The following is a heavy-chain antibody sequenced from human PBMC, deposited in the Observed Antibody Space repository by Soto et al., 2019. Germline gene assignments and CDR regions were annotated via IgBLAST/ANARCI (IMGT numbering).Heavy chain of an antibody. CDR1: GFTFSDYY. J-gene: IGHJ6*03. V-gene: IGHV3-11*01. Sequence: GGSLRLSCAASGFTFSDYYMSWIRQAPGKGLEWVSYISSSGSTIYYADSVKGRFTISRDNAKNSLYLQMNSLRAEDTAVYYCARDRLQQQLDYYYYYMDVWGKGTTVPVSS. CDR3: ARDRLQQQLDYYYYYMDV. D-gene: IGHD6-13*01. CDR2: ISSSGSTI.